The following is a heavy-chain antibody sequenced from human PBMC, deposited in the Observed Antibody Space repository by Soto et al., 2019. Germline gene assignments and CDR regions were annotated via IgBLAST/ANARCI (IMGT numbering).Heavy chain of an antibody. Sequence: QVQLVQSGAEVKKPGASVRVSCKASGYTFTSYDINWVRQATGQGLEWMGWMNPNSGNTGYAQKFQGRVTMTRNTSXSXPYMELSSLRCEDTAVYYCARGGVFFFAAPTNPFDYWGQGTLVTVSS. CDR1: GYTFTSYD. J-gene: IGHJ4*02. CDR3: ARGGVFFFAAPTNPFDY. V-gene: IGHV1-8*01. CDR2: MNPNSGNT. D-gene: IGHD3-10*01.